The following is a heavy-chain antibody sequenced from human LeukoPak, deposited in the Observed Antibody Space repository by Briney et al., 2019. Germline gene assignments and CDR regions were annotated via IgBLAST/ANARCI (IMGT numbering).Heavy chain of an antibody. CDR3: AKGNYYDSSGYLTFDY. J-gene: IGHJ4*02. Sequence: VGSLRLSCAASGFTFSSYAMSWVRQAPGKGLEWVSAISGSGGTTHYADSVKGRFTISRDNSKNTLYLQMNSLRAEDTAVYYCAKGNYYDSSGYLTFDYWGQGTLVTVSS. CDR2: ISGSGGTT. D-gene: IGHD3-22*01. V-gene: IGHV3-23*01. CDR1: GFTFSSYA.